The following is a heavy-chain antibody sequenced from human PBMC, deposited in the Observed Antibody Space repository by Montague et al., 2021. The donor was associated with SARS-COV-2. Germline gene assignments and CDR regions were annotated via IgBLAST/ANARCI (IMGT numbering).Heavy chain of an antibody. D-gene: IGHD4-17*01. V-gene: IGHV3-74*01. Sequence: SRRLSCAASGFTFSSYWMHWVRQAPGKGLMWVSHINSDESSPSYADPVKGRFTISRDNAKNTVYLQMNSLRAEDTAVCYCVRGYGDYWGQGTLVTVSS. CDR3: VRGYGDY. J-gene: IGHJ4*02. CDR2: INSDESSP. CDR1: GFTFSSYW.